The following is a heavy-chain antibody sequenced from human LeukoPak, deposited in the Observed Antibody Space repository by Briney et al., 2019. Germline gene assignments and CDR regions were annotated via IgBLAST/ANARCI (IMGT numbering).Heavy chain of an antibody. J-gene: IGHJ4*02. CDR2: VKKDVSEK. Sequence: GMSLRLSCVASGVPSSNYRMTWVRQAPGKGLEWVATVKKDVSEKYYVDSVKGRFTVSRDNAKNSLYLQMNSLRAEDTAVYYCAAGGYWGQGTLVTVSS. CDR1: GVPSSNYR. V-gene: IGHV3-7*05. CDR3: AAGGY. D-gene: IGHD3-16*01.